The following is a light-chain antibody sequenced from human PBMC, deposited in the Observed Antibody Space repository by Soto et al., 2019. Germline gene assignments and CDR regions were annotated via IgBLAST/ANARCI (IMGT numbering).Light chain of an antibody. V-gene: IGKV3D-20*02. Sequence: EIVLTQCPSRLSLSPGERASPSCGASQSVSSSYLAWYQQKPGQAPRLLIYDASNRATGIPARFSGSGSGTDFTLTISSLEPEDFAVYYCQQRSNWSITFGQGTRLEIK. CDR3: QQRSNWSIT. CDR2: DAS. CDR1: QSVSSSY. J-gene: IGKJ5*01.